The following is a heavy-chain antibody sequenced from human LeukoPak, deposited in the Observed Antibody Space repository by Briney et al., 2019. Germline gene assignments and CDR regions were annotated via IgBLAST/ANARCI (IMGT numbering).Heavy chain of an antibody. D-gene: IGHD1-26*01. Sequence: PSETLSLTCAVSGFSISGYYWSWIRRPPGKRLEWIGYVYYSGSTNYNPSLRSRVTMSADTSRNQFSLNLNSVTAADTAVYYCARESYGIVDSFDYWGQGTLVTVSS. J-gene: IGHJ4*02. CDR2: VYYSGST. V-gene: IGHV4-59*12. CDR3: ARESYGIVDSFDY. CDR1: GFSISGYY.